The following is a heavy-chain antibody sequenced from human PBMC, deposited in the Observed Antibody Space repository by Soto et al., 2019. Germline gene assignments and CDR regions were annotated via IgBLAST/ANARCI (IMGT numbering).Heavy chain of an antibody. CDR1: DASLSGYY. CDR3: ARGSGSRPFNWFDS. V-gene: IGHV4-34*01. J-gene: IGHJ5*01. D-gene: IGHD3-10*01. CDR2: INHSGGT. Sequence: QVQLQQWGAGLLKTSETLSLTCAVYDASLSGYYWSWIRQPPGKGLEFIGEINHSGGTKYNPSLKSRVTISPYTSNNQVSLNLTSVTAADTAVYYCARGSGSRPFNWFDSWGQGTLVTVSS.